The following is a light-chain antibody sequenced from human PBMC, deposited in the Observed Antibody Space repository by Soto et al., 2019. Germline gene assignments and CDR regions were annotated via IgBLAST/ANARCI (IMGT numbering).Light chain of an antibody. CDR2: EVS. CDR1: QSLLHRDGQTY. J-gene: IGKJ4*01. CDR3: MQDVELPFT. Sequence: VMTQTPLSLSVTPGQPASMSCKSSQSLLHRDGQTYLYWYLQKPGQPPQLLIYEVSNRFSGVQDRFSASGSGTDFTLEISRVEAEDVGVYYCMQDVELPFTFGGGTKVEIK. V-gene: IGKV2D-29*01.